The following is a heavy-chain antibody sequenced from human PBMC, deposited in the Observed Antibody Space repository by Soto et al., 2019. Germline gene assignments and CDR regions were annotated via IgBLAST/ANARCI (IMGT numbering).Heavy chain of an antibody. Sequence: ASVKVSCKAPGYTFTSYGISWVRQAPGQGLEWMGWISAYNGNTNYAQKLQGRVTMTTDTSTSTAYMELRSLRSDDTAVYYCASRLREGYFDYWGQGTLVTVSS. CDR2: ISAYNGNT. D-gene: IGHD1-26*01. J-gene: IGHJ4*02. CDR1: GYTFTSYG. V-gene: IGHV1-18*01. CDR3: ASRLREGYFDY.